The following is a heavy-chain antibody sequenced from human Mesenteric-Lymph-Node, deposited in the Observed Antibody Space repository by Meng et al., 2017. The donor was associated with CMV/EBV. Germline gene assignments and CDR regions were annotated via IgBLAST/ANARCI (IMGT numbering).Heavy chain of an antibody. CDR3: ARDQGGSSYDY. J-gene: IGHJ4*02. D-gene: IGHD3-16*01. CDR1: EFTFSSYG. Sequence: GGSLRLSCVASEFTFSSYGMHWVRQAPGKGLEWMSSIWNDGRNENYADSVKGRFTISRDNAKNSLYLQMNSLRAEDTAIYYCARDQGGSSYDYWGQGTLVTVSS. V-gene: IGHV3-33*01. CDR2: IWNDGRNE.